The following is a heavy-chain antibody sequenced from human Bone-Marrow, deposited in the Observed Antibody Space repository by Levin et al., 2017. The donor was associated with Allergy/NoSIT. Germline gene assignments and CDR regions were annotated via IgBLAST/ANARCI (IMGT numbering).Heavy chain of an antibody. V-gene: IGHV3-33*01. CDR2: IWYDGSNK. Sequence: GESLKISCAASGFTFSSYGMHWVRQAPGKGLEWVAVIWYDGSNKYYADSVKGRFTISRDNSKNTLYLQMNSLRAEDTAVYYCASYCSGGSCYSVGAFDSWGQGTMVTVSS. CDR1: GFTFSSYG. CDR3: ASYCSGGSCYSVGAFDS. J-gene: IGHJ3*02. D-gene: IGHD2-15*01.